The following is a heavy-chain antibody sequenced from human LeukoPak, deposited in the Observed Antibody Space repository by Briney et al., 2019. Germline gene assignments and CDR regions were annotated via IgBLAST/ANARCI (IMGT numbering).Heavy chain of an antibody. CDR2: ISGSGGST. Sequence: SGGSLRLSCAASGFTFSSYAMSWVRQAPGKGLEWVSAISGSGGSTYYADSVKGRFTISRDNSKNTLYLQMNSLRAEDTAVYYCAKSLSSDYGDYLDYFDYWGQGTLVTVSS. CDR3: AKSLSSDYGDYLDYFDY. D-gene: IGHD4-17*01. CDR1: GFTFSSYA. J-gene: IGHJ4*02. V-gene: IGHV3-23*01.